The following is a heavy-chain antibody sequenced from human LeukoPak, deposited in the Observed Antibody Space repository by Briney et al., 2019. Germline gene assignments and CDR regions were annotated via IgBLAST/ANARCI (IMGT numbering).Heavy chain of an antibody. Sequence: SETLSLTCTVSGGSVSSGSYSWSWIRQPPGKGLEWIGEINHSGSTNYNPSLKSRVTISVDTSKNQFSLKLSSVTAADTAVYYCARASYGFDYWGQGTLVTVSS. CDR1: GGSVSSGSYS. D-gene: IGHD3-10*01. V-gene: IGHV4-39*07. CDR2: INHSGST. J-gene: IGHJ4*02. CDR3: ARASYGFDY.